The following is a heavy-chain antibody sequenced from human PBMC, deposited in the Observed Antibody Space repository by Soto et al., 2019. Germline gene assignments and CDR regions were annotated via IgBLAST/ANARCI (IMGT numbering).Heavy chain of an antibody. V-gene: IGHV1-69*01. CDR3: AFRRVVTRYYYGMDV. D-gene: IGHD2-15*01. CDR2: IIPIFGTA. CDR1: XGTFSSYA. Sequence: QVQLVQSGAEVKKPGSSVXXXXXXXXGTFSSYAXSWVRQAPGQGLEWMGGIIPIFGTANYAQKFQGRVTITADESTSTAYMELSSLRSEDTAVYYCAFRRVVTRYYYGMDVWGQGTTVTVSS. J-gene: IGHJ6*02.